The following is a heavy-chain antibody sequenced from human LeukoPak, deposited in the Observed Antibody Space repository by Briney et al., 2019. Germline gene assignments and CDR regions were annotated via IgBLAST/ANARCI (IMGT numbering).Heavy chain of an antibody. CDR1: GFTSSRYW. V-gene: IGHV3-74*01. J-gene: IGHJ3*02. D-gene: IGHD1-14*01. CDR2: ISDEGSHT. CDR3: ARDPRIGAFDI. Sequence: GGSLRLSCAASGFTSSRYWMHWVRQAPGKGLVWVSRISDEGSHTFYAYSVKGRFAMSRDNARNTLYLQMNSLRVEDTAVYYCARDPRIGAFDIWGQGTMVTVSS.